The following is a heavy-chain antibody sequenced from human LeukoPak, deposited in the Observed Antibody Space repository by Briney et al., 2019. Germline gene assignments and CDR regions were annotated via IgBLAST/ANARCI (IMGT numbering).Heavy chain of an antibody. CDR3: ARVVYGDCGNWFDP. CDR2: TYYRSKWYN. D-gene: IGHD4-17*01. Sequence: SQTLSLTCAISGDSVSSNSAAWNWIRQSPSRGLEWLGRTYYRSKWYNDYAVSVRGRITIHPDTSKNQFSLQLNSVPPEDTAVYYCARVVYGDCGNWFDPWGQGTLVTVSS. CDR1: GDSVSSNSAA. V-gene: IGHV6-1*01. J-gene: IGHJ5*02.